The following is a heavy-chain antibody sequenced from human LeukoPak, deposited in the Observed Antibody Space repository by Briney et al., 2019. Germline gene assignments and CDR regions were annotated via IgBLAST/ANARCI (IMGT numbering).Heavy chain of an antibody. Sequence: SETLSLTCAVYGGSFSGYYWSWIRQPPGKGLEWIGEINHSGSTNYNPSLKSRVTISVDTSKNQFSLKLSSVAAADTAVYYRARGRYDYVWGSYRYKGFFDYWGQGTLVAVSS. CDR1: GGSFSGYY. V-gene: IGHV4-34*01. D-gene: IGHD3-16*02. CDR3: ARGRYDYVWGSYRYKGFFDY. J-gene: IGHJ4*02. CDR2: INHSGST.